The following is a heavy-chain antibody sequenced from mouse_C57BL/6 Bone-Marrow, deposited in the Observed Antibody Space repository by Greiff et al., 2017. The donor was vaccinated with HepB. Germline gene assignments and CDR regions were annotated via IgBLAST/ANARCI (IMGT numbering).Heavy chain of an antibody. J-gene: IGHJ3*01. V-gene: IGHV1-69*01. Sequence: VQLQQPGAELVMPGASVKLSCKASGYTFTSYWTHWVKQRPGQGLEWIGEIDPSDSYTNYNQKFKGKSTLTVDKSSSTAYMQLSSLTSEDSAVYYCARGGLYLFAYWGQGTLVTVSA. D-gene: IGHD2-12*01. CDR1: GYTFTSYW. CDR3: ARGGLYLFAY. CDR2: IDPSDSYT.